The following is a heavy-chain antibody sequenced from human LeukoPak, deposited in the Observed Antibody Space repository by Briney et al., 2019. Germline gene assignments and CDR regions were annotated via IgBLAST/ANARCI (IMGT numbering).Heavy chain of an antibody. J-gene: IGHJ5*02. V-gene: IGHV1-24*01. CDR2: FDPEDGET. Sequence: ASVKVSSKVSGYTLTELSMHWVRQAPGKGLEWMGGFDPEDGETIYAQKFQGRVTMTEDTSTDTAYMELSSLRSEDTAVYYCATSYCGGDCPFPGHGWFDPWGQGTLVTVSS. CDR3: ATSYCGGDCPFPGHGWFDP. D-gene: IGHD2-21*01. CDR1: GYTLTELS.